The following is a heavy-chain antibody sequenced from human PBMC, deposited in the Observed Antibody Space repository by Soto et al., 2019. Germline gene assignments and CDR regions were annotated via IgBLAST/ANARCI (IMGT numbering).Heavy chain of an antibody. Sequence: QLLLEQSGPEVNKPGASVKVSCKASGYTFDTYDINWVRQATGQGLEWMGRMSPNSRKTACAEKFRGRLTMTANASITTAYMELSSLRFDDTAVYYCARGRLLVKGYYFFDHWGRGSLVSVSS. J-gene: IGHJ5*02. D-gene: IGHD1-26*01. CDR2: MSPNSRKT. CDR1: GYTFDTYD. V-gene: IGHV1-8*01. CDR3: ARGRLLVKGYYFFDH.